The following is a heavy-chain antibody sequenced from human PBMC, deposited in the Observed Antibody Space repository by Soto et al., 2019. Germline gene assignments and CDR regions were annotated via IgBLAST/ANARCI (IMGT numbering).Heavy chain of an antibody. V-gene: IGHV3-15*01. CDR3: TTDSIGSTSYWGFWSGYYAFDI. CDR1: GFTINNAW. CDR2: IKSKGNGGTA. J-gene: IGHJ3*02. Sequence: GASLRLSCAASGFTINNAWMSWVRQAPGKGLEWVGRIKSKGNGGTADYAAPVKGRFTISRDDSKNMLYLQMNSLKTEDTAVYYCTTDSIGSTSYWGFWSGYYAFDIWGQGTMVTVSS. D-gene: IGHD3-3*01.